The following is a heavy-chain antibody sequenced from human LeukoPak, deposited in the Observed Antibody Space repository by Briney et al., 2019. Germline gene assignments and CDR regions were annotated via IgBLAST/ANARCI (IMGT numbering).Heavy chain of an antibody. D-gene: IGHD3-10*01. CDR1: GGTFSSYA. V-gene: IGHV1-69*04. CDR2: NIPILGIA. J-gene: IGHJ3*02. CDR3: ARSRGYDAFDI. Sequence: SVKVSCKASGGTFSSYAISWVRQAPGQGLEWMGRNIPILGIANYAQKFQGRVTITADKSTSTAYMELSSLRSEDTAVYYCARSRGYDAFDIWGQGTMVTVSS.